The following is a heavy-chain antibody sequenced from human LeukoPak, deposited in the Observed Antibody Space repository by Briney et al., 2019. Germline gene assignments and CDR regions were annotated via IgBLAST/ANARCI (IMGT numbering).Heavy chain of an antibody. Sequence: ASVKVSCKASRYTFTSYDINWVREAAGQGLEWMGWMNPNTGRTGFAQKFQGRLTMTRDNSISTAYMELSSLRSEDTAVYYCARLSQTPDYYSNGGYYYLGYWGQGTPVTVSS. J-gene: IGHJ4*02. CDR1: RYTFTSYD. CDR2: MNPNTGRT. D-gene: IGHD3-22*01. CDR3: ARLSQTPDYYSNGGYYYLGY. V-gene: IGHV1-8*01.